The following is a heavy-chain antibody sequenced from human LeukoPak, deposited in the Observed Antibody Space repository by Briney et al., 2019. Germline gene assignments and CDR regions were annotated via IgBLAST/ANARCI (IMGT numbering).Heavy chain of an antibody. CDR3: AKSLFTSATGTGRAFHI. V-gene: IGHV3-23*01. D-gene: IGHD1-1*01. CDR1: EFTFNKFP. J-gene: IGHJ3*02. Sequence: PGGSLRLSCAASEFTFNKFPMGWVRQAPGRGLEWVSAISASGDVTFHADSVRGRFTISRDNSKSTLFLQMNDLRVEDTAKFYCAKSLFTSATGTGRAFHIRGQGTMVSVSS. CDR2: ISASGDVT.